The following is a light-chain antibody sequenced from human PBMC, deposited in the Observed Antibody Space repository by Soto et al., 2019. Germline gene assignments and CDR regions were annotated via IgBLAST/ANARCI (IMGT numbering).Light chain of an antibody. CDR3: QQSYSTPIT. J-gene: IGKJ5*01. V-gene: IGKV1-39*01. CDR1: QSISSY. CDR2: AAS. Sequence: DIQMTQSPSSLSASVGDRVTITCRASQSISSYLNWYQQKPVKAPKLLIYAASSLQSGVTSRFSGSGSGTDFTLTISSLQTEDFATYYCQQSYSTPITFGQGTRLEIK.